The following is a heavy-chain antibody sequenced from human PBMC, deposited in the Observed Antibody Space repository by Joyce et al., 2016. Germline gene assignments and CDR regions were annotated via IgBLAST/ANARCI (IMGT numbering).Heavy chain of an antibody. CDR3: ARGGEHGTDWFFS. J-gene: IGHJ1*01. V-gene: IGHV3-48*01. CDR1: GFDFGGCS. CDR2: ISNFGSPI. Sequence: EVELVESGGALVQPGGALRLSCAASGFDFGGCSLTWVRQAPGKGLEWLSYISNFGSPIFYADSVRGRFTISRDNARKSLYLQMNSLRAEDTGVYFCARGGEHGTDWFFSWGQGTPVTVSS. D-gene: IGHD3-9*01.